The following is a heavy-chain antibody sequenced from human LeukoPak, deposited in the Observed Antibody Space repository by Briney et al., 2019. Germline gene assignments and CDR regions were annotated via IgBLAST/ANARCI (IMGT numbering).Heavy chain of an antibody. CDR1: RFIFSSYW. V-gene: IGHV3-7*01. J-gene: IGHJ4*02. CDR2: MNLDGSEK. Sequence: GGSLRLSCETSRFIFSSYWMTWVRQAPGKGREWVANMNLDGSEKYYVDSVKGRFIISRDNAKNSLFLQMNSLIAEDTAVYYCARDDGFSCYSYWGQGTLVTVSS. D-gene: IGHD3/OR15-3a*01. CDR3: ARDDGFSCYSY.